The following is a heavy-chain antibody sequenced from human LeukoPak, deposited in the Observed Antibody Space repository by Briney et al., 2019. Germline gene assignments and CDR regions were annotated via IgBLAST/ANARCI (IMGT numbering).Heavy chain of an antibody. V-gene: IGHV4-39*01. CDR1: GGSISSSSYY. Sequence: PLETLSLTCTVSGGSISSSSYYWGWIRQPPGKGLEWIGSIYYSGSTYYNPSLKSRVTISVDTSKNQFSLKLSSVTAADTAVYYCARIHRSYLTPDYWGQGTLVTVSS. CDR3: ARIHRSYLTPDY. CDR2: IYYSGST. D-gene: IGHD1-14*01. J-gene: IGHJ4*02.